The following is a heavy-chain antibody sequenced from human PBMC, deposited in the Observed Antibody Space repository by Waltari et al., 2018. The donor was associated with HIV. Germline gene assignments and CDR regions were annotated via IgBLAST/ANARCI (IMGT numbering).Heavy chain of an antibody. CDR3: VRDTSAGLDV. CDR1: GLVLSDSF. Sequence: EVQVVESGGGLVQPGGSLGLSCAASGLVLSDSFMNWVRRAPGKGLEWISYISGSGTTTHYAGSAKGRFTISRDNAKNSVFLQMNSLTAEDTAVYYCVRDTSAGLDVWGQGTSVTVSS. J-gene: IGHJ6*02. D-gene: IGHD3-16*01. CDR2: ISGSGTTT. V-gene: IGHV3-48*01.